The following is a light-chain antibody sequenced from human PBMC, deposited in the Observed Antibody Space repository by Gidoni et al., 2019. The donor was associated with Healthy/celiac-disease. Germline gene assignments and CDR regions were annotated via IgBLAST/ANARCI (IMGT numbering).Light chain of an antibody. CDR2: DAS. CDR3: QHEGFT. J-gene: IGKJ3*01. CDR1: QSVSSY. V-gene: IGKV3-11*01. Sequence: LVLTQSPATLPLSPGDRATLACRAIQSVSSYFAWYQQKPGKAPRLLIYDASNRATGIPARFSGRGSVTDCTLTLSCLESEEFEGYYCQHEGFTFGPGTKVDIK.